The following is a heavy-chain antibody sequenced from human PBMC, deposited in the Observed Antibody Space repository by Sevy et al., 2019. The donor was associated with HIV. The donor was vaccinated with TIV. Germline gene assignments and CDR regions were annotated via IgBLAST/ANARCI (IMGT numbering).Heavy chain of an antibody. CDR2: IYYSGIT. Sequence: SETLSLSCTVSGGSISSSSYYWGWIRQPPGKGLEWIGSIYYSGITYYNPSLKSLVTISVDTSKNQFSLKLSSVTAADKAVYYYATAITIFGVVIMDGWFDPWGQGTLVTVSS. CDR1: GGSISSSSYY. J-gene: IGHJ5*02. CDR3: ATAITIFGVVIMDGWFDP. D-gene: IGHD3-3*01. V-gene: IGHV4-39*01.